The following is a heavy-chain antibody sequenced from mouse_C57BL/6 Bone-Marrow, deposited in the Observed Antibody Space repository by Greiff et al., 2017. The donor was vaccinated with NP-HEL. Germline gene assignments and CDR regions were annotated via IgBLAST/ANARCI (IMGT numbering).Heavy chain of an antibody. CDR1: GFTFSDYG. CDR2: ISSGSSTI. V-gene: IGHV5-17*01. D-gene: IGHD1-1*01. Sequence: EVKLMESGGGLVKPGGSLKLSCAASGFTFSDYGMHWVRQAPEKGLEWVAYISSGSSTIYYADTVKGRFTISRANAKNTLFLQMTSLTSEDTAMYYCARSDDYGSSYFDDWGKGTTRTVSS. J-gene: IGHJ2*01. CDR3: ARSDDYGSSYFDD.